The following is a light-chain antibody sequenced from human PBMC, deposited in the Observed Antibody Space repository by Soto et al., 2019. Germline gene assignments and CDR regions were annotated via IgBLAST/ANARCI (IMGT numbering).Light chain of an antibody. J-gene: IGKJ4*01. V-gene: IGKV3-20*01. CDR3: QQYGSSALT. Sequence: EIVLTQSPGTLSLSPVERATLSFSSSQSVSSSYLAWYQQKPGQAPRLLIYGASSRATGIPDRFSGSGSGTDFTLTISRLEPEDFAVYYCQQYGSSALTFGGGTKVDIK. CDR2: GAS. CDR1: QSVSSSY.